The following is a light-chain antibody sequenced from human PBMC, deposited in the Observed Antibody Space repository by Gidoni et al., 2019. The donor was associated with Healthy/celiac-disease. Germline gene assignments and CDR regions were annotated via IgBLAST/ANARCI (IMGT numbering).Light chain of an antibody. Sequence: SYELTQPPPVSVSPGQTARITCSGDALPTQYAYWYQQKPGQAPVLVIYKDSERPSGIAERFSGSSSGTTVTLTISGVQAEGEADYYCQSADSSGTYRVFGTGTKVTVL. CDR2: KDS. J-gene: IGLJ1*01. CDR1: ALPTQY. CDR3: QSADSSGTYRV. V-gene: IGLV3-25*03.